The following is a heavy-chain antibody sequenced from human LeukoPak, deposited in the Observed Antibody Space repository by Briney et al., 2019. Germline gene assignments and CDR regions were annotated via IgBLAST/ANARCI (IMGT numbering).Heavy chain of an antibody. Sequence: GGSLRLSCAASGFTFSSYAMSWVRQAPGKGLEWVSDISGSGSITYYADSVKGRFTISRDNSKNTLYLQMNSLRAEDTAVYYCAKGFRMWGYGYFDYWGQGTLVTVSS. V-gene: IGHV3-23*01. CDR2: ISGSGSIT. CDR3: AKGFRMWGYGYFDY. CDR1: GFTFSSYA. D-gene: IGHD5-12*01. J-gene: IGHJ4*02.